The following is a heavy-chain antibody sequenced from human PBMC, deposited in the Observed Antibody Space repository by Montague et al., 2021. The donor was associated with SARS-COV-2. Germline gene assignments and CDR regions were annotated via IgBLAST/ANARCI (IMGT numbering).Heavy chain of an antibody. V-gene: IGHV4-59*01. CDR3: ARVGRGSSGYEVAFDI. Sequence: SETLSLTCTVSGGSISSYSCTWIRLPPGKGQERIGIIYNSGSTNYNSSLTSRVTISVDTSKTQFSLTLSSVSAADTAVYYCARVGRGSSGYEVAFDIWGQGTMVTVSS. CDR2: IYNSGST. D-gene: IGHD6-13*01. J-gene: IGHJ3*02. CDR1: GGSISSYS.